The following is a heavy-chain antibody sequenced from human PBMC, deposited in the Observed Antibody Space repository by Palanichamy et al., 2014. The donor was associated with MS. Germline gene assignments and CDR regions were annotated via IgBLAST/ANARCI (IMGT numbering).Heavy chain of an antibody. CDR1: GFTFSSYV. V-gene: IGHV3-23*01. CDR3: TKMFDSAFYH. D-gene: IGHD3-9*01. Sequence: EVQLLESGGGSVQPGGSLRLSCAVTGFTFSSYVMSWVRQAPGKGLEWVSTIGVSGGDTYYTDSVKGRFTISRDNSKNTLYLQMNSLRAEDTAVYYCTKMFDSAFYHWGKGTLVTVSS. J-gene: IGHJ1*01. CDR2: IGVSGGDT.